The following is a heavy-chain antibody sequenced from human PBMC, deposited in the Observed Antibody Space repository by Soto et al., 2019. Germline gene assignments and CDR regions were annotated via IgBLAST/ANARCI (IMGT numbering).Heavy chain of an antibody. Sequence: EVQLVESGGGLVQPGGSLRLSCAASGFTFSSYWMHWVRQAPGKGLVWVSRINSDGSSTSYADSVKGRFTISRDNSKNTLYLQSNGLRAEAKAVYYCARGVRQWLVGWFDPWGQGTLVPVSS. CDR2: INSDGSST. D-gene: IGHD6-19*01. V-gene: IGHV3-74*01. J-gene: IGHJ5*02. CDR3: ARGVRQWLVGWFDP. CDR1: GFTFSSYW.